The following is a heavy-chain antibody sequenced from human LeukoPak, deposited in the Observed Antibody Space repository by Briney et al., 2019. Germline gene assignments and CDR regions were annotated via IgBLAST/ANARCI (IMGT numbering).Heavy chain of an antibody. CDR1: GFTFSTYS. J-gene: IGHJ3*02. Sequence: GGSLRLSCAASGFTFSTYSMNWVRQAPGKGLEWVSYISSSTTYIYYADSVKGRFTISRDNAKNSLYLQMNSLRAEDTSVYYCARDRGYCSGGSCYSNAFDIWGQGTMVTVSS. V-gene: IGHV3-21*01. CDR2: ISSSTTYI. CDR3: ARDRGYCSGGSCYSNAFDI. D-gene: IGHD2-15*01.